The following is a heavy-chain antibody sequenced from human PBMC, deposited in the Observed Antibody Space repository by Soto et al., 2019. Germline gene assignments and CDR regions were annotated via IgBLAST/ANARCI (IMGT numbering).Heavy chain of an antibody. J-gene: IGHJ4*02. CDR3: AKDRRVGGATQLRFFD. D-gene: IGHD3-3*01. CDR1: GFTFSSYA. Sequence: GSLRLSCAASGFTFSSYAMSWVRQAPGKGLEWVSAISGSGGSTYYADSVKGRFTISRDNSKNTLYLQMNSLRAEDTAVYYCAKDRRVGGATQLRFFDWGQGTLVTVSS. V-gene: IGHV3-23*01. CDR2: ISGSGGST.